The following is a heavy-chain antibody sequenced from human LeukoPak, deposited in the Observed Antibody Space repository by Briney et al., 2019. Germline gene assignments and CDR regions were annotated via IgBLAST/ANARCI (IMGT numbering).Heavy chain of an antibody. J-gene: IGHJ4*02. CDR2: IYHSGST. D-gene: IGHD3-22*01. Sequence: SETLSLTCAVSGGSISSSNWWSWVRQPPGKGLEWIGQIYHSGSTNYNPSLESRVTISVDKSKNQFSLKLSSVTAADTAVYYCARMHYYDSSGYSFDCWGQGTLVTVSS. CDR1: GGSISSSNW. CDR3: ARMHYYDSSGYSFDC. V-gene: IGHV4-4*02.